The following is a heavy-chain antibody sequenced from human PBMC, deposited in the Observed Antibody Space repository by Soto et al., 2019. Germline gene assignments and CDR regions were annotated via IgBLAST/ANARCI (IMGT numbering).Heavy chain of an antibody. Sequence: QVQLVQSGAEVRKPGASVKVSCKASGYTFTTYGISWVRQAPGQGLEWMGWISGYNGHTKYAQKFQGRVTMTTPTSTGTVDMHLWTLRSAATAVYYCASEWAMIFCYYGLDVWAQGTTVTVSS. V-gene: IGHV1-18*01. D-gene: IGHD1-26*01. CDR1: GYTFTTYG. J-gene: IGHJ6*02. CDR3: ASEWAMIFCYYGLDV. CDR2: ISGYNGHT.